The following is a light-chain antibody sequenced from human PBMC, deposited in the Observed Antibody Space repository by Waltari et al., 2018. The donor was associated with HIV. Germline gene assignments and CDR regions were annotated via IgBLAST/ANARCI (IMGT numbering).Light chain of an antibody. V-gene: IGLV4-69*02. CDR2: VTSDGRH. Sequence: QLVLTQSPSASASLGASVKLTCTLSSGHSNSPIPWHQHRPQKGPRFLLKVTSDGRHTKGGGIPDRYSGSGSGAERYLTISSLQSEDEADYYCQTWVTGFRVFGGGTQLTVL. CDR3: QTWVTGFRV. J-gene: IGLJ2*01. CDR1: SGHSNSP.